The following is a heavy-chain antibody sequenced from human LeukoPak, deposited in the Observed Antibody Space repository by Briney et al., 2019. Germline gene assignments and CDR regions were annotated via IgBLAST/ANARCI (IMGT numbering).Heavy chain of an antibody. V-gene: IGHV3-20*04. D-gene: IGHD6-13*01. J-gene: IGHJ6*03. CDR1: GFTFDDYG. Sequence: GGSLRLSCAASGFTFDDYGMSWVRQAPGKGLEWVSGINWNGGSTGYADSVKGRFTISRDNAKNSLYLQMNSLRAEDTAVYYCARAYSSSWYYYYYYMDVWGKGTTVTISS. CDR3: ARAYSSSWYYYYYYMDV. CDR2: INWNGGST.